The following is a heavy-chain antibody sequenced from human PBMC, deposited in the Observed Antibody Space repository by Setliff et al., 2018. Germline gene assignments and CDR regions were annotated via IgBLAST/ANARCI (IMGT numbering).Heavy chain of an antibody. CDR2: VTPIFGTT. V-gene: IGHV1-69*05. CDR1: GYTFTDYY. Sequence: ASVKVSCKASGYTFTDYYIHWVRQAPGQGLEWMGGVTPIFGTTNYAQRFQGRVTITTDESRSTAYMELRSLRSEDTAVYYCARGTSSSSWPEYFQHWGQGTLVTVSS. CDR3: ARGTSSSSWPEYFQH. J-gene: IGHJ1*01. D-gene: IGHD6-13*01.